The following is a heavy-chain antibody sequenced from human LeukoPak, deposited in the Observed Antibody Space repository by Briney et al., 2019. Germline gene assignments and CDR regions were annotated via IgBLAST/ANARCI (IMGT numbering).Heavy chain of an antibody. D-gene: IGHD6-19*01. J-gene: IGHJ4*02. CDR2: INPNSGGT. Sequence: ASVKVSCKASGYTFTGYYMHWVRQAPGQGLEWMGWINPNSGGTNYAQKFRGRVTMTRDTSISTAYMELSRLRSDDTAVYYCARASIAVAGNDYWGQGTLVTVSS. CDR3: ARASIAVAGNDY. V-gene: IGHV1-2*02. CDR1: GYTFTGYY.